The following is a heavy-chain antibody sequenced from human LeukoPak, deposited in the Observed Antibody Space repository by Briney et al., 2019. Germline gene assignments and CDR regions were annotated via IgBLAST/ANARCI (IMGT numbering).Heavy chain of an antibody. CDR1: GFTFSAYN. J-gene: IGHJ4*02. Sequence: GGSLRLSRAASGFTFSAYNMNWVRQAPGKGLEWVSCISSSSSYIYYADSVEGRFTISRDNAKNSLYLQMNSLRAEDTAVYYCARTVTGRNDNWGQGTLVTVSS. V-gene: IGHV3-21*01. CDR3: ARTVTGRNDN. CDR2: ISSSSSYI. D-gene: IGHD3-9*01.